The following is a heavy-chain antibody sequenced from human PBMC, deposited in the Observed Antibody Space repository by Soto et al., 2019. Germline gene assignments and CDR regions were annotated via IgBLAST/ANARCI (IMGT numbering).Heavy chain of an antibody. CDR1: GYTFATYG. D-gene: IGHD6-19*01. Sequence: QVQLVQSGGEVRKPGATEKVSCQASGYTFATYGVSWVRQAPGQGLEWVGWISAINGATSSAQKFQDRVIMTTDTSTSTAFMELRSLRSDDTAIYYCTRGKSIAVAEGYWGQGTRVTVSS. CDR3: TRGKSIAVAEGY. V-gene: IGHV1-18*01. CDR2: ISAINGAT. J-gene: IGHJ4*02.